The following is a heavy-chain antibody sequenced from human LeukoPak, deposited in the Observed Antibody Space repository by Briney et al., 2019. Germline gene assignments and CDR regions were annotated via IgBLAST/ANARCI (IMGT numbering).Heavy chain of an antibody. Sequence: GASVKVSCKASGYTFTGYYMHWVRQAPGQGLEWMGGIIPIFGTANYAQKFQGRVTITADKSTSTAYMELSSLRSEDTAVYYCARCQRIAAAGYYFDYWGQGTLVTVSS. CDR2: IIPIFGTA. CDR1: GYTFTGYY. V-gene: IGHV1-69*06. CDR3: ARCQRIAAAGYYFDY. J-gene: IGHJ4*02. D-gene: IGHD6-13*01.